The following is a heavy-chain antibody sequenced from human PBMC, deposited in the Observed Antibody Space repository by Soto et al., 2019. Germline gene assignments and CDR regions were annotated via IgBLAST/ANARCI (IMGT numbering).Heavy chain of an antibody. V-gene: IGHV1-18*01. CDR1: GYTFSRYG. CDR3: AKHGHPPYYYYGMDV. J-gene: IGHJ6*02. Sequence: QGQLVQSGPEVKKPGASVKVSCKASGYTFSRYGISWVRQAPGQGLEWMGWVSGYNGDTKYAQKVQGRVTRTIDKSTYTAYMELRSLTSDDTAKYYCAKHGHPPYYYYGMDVWGQGTTVTVSS. CDR2: VSGYNGDT.